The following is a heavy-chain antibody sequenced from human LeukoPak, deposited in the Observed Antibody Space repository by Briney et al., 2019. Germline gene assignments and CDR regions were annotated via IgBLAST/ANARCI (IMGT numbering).Heavy chain of an antibody. J-gene: IGHJ6*03. V-gene: IGHV1-2*02. CDR3: ASSSSWYMYYYYYMDV. Sequence: ASVKVSCKASGYTFTGYYMHWVRQAPGQGLEWMGWINPNSGGTNYAQKFQGRVTMTRDTSIGTAYMELSRLRSDDTAVYYCASSSSWYMYYYYYMDVWGKGTTVTVSS. CDR1: GYTFTGYY. D-gene: IGHD6-13*01. CDR2: INPNSGGT.